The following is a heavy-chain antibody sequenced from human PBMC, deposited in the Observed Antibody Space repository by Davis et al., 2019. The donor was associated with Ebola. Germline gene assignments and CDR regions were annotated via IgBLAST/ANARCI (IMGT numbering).Heavy chain of an antibody. D-gene: IGHD6-19*01. CDR3: ARTVAVAGGYYGMDV. V-gene: IGHV2-70*01. J-gene: IGHJ6*02. CDR1: GGSFSGYY. CDR2: IDWDDDK. Sequence: TLSLTCAVYGGSFSGYYWSWIRQPPGKALEWLALIDWDDDKYYSTSLKTRLTISKDTSKNQVVLTMTNMDPVDTATYYCARTVAVAGGYYGMDVWGQGTTVTVSS.